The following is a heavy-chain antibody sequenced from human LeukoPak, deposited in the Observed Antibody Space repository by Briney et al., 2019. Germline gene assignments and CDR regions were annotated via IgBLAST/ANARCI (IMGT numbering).Heavy chain of an antibody. V-gene: IGHV3-48*02. CDR2: ISSNSSTI. CDR3: ASYILTGYYHYYYGMDV. Sequence: PGGSLRLSCAASGFTFSSYSMNWVRQAPGKGLEWGSYISSNSSTIYYADSVKGRFTISRDNAKNSLYLQMNSLRDEDTAVYYCASYILTGYYHYYYGMDVWGQGTTVTLSS. CDR1: GFTFSSYS. D-gene: IGHD3-9*01. J-gene: IGHJ6*02.